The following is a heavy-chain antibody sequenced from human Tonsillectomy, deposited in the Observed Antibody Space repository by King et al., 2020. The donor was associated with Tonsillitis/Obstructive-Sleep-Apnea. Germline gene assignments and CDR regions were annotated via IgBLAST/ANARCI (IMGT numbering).Heavy chain of an antibody. V-gene: IGHV4-39*01. D-gene: IGHD7-27*01. CDR2: IYYSGST. Sequence: QLQESGPGLVKPSETLSLTCTVSGGSISSSSYYWGWIRPPPGKGLEWIGCIYYSGSTYYNPALKSRVTISVDTSHNQFSLKLSSVTAADTAVYYCAELTGGDWGQGTLVTVSS. CDR1: GGSISSSSYY. J-gene: IGHJ4*02. CDR3: AELTGGD.